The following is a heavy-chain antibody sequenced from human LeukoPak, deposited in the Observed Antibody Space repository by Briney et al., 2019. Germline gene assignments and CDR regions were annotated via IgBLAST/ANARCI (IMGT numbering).Heavy chain of an antibody. Sequence: SETLSLTCTISGASINIISYYWGWIRQPPGKGLEWIGYIHYSGSTNYNPSLKSRVTISVDTSKNQFSLKLSSVTAADTAVYYCARASITYYYYYYMGVWGKGTTVTVSS. CDR3: ARASITYYYYYYMGV. V-gene: IGHV4-61*05. CDR1: GASINIISYY. CDR2: IHYSGST. D-gene: IGHD1-14*01. J-gene: IGHJ6*03.